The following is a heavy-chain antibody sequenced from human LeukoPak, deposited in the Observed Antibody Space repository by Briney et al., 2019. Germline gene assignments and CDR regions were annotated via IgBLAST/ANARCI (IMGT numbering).Heavy chain of an antibody. CDR3: APLGSTVDY. V-gene: IGHV3-23*01. CDR1: GFTFSTYA. J-gene: IGHJ4*02. Sequence: HPGGFLRLSCAASGFTFSTYAMSWVRQAPGKGLEWVSAISGSGGNTYYADSVKGRFTITRDNSKNTLYLQMNSLRAEDTAVYYCAPLGSTVDYWGQGTLVIVSS. CDR2: ISGSGGNT.